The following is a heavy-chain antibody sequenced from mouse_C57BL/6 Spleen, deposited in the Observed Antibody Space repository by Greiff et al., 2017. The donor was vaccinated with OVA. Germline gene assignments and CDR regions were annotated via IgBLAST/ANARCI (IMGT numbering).Heavy chain of an antibody. CDR1: GYSFTGYY. CDR2: INPSTGGT. Sequence: EVQLVESGPELVKPGASVKISCKASGYSFTGYYMNWVKQSPEKSLEWIGEINPSTGGTTYNQKFKAKATLTVDKSSSTAYMQLKSLTSEDSAVYYCARGYYGNPFDYWGQGTTLTVSS. J-gene: IGHJ2*01. D-gene: IGHD2-1*01. CDR3: ARGYYGNPFDY. V-gene: IGHV1-42*01.